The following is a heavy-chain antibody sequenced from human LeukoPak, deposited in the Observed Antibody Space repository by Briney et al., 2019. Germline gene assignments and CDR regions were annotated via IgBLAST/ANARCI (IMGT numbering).Heavy chain of an antibody. CDR2: ISGHSGDT. CDR3: LRDASGWFLGVQEFHF. CDR1: GYSFNTYG. Sequence: GASVQVSCKTSGYSFNTYGITWVRQAPGQGLEWMGWISGHSGDTQYARKFQGRVTLTTDSSTTTAHMDLRALKSDDTAVYYCLRDASGWFLGVQEFHFWGQGTLVIVSS. D-gene: IGHD6-19*01. J-gene: IGHJ4*02. V-gene: IGHV1-18*01.